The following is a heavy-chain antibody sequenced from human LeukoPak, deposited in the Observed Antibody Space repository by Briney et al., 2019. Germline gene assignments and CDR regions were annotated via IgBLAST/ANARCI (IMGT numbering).Heavy chain of an antibody. CDR1: GGSISSYY. CDR3: ARQGGYRGYMDV. J-gene: IGHJ6*03. V-gene: IGHV4-4*09. CDR2: IYASGST. D-gene: IGHD5-18*01. Sequence: PSETLSLTCTVSGGSISSYYWSWIRQSPGKGLAWIGYIYASGSTNYNPSLKSRVIISVDMSKNQFSLKLNSVTAADTAVYYCARQGGYRGYMDVWGKGTTATVSS.